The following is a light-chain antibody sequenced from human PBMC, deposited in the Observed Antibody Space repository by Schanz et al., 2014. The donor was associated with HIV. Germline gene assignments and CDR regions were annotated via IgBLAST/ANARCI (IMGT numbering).Light chain of an antibody. CDR2: AAS. Sequence: EIVMTQSPGTLSLSPGERATLSCRVSQTLNSRYLAWYQQKPGQAPRLLIYAASNRATGIPDRFSGSGSGTDFTLTISRLEPEDFAVYYCQHFGSSPYTFGQGTKLEIK. CDR3: QHFGSSPYT. V-gene: IGKV3-20*01. CDR1: QTLNSRY. J-gene: IGKJ2*01.